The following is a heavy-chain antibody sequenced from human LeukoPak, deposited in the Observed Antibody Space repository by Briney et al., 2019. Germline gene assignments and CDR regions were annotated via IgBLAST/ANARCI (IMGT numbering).Heavy chain of an antibody. V-gene: IGHV4-39*07. J-gene: IGHJ4*02. CDR1: GGSISSSSYY. CDR3: ARVGGYNYDSDY. D-gene: IGHD5-24*01. Sequence: PSETLSLTCTVPGGSISSSSYYWGWIRQPPGKGLEWIGSIYYSGSTYYNPSLKSRVTISVDTSKNQFSLKLSSVTAADTAVYYCARVGGYNYDSDYWGQGTLVTVSS. CDR2: IYYSGST.